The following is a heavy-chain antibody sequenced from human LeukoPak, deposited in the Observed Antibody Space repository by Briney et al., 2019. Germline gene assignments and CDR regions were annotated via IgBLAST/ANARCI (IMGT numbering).Heavy chain of an antibody. CDR3: ARDSGSGSYYGMDV. V-gene: IGHV4-4*02. J-gene: IGHJ6*04. D-gene: IGHD3-10*01. CDR2: IYHSGST. CDR1: GGSISSSNW. Sequence: PSETLSLTCAVSGGSISSSNWWSWVRQPPGKGLEWIGEIYHSGSTNYNPSLKSRVTISVDKSKNQFSLKLSSVTAADTAVYYCARDSGSGSYYGMDVWAKGPRSPSPQ.